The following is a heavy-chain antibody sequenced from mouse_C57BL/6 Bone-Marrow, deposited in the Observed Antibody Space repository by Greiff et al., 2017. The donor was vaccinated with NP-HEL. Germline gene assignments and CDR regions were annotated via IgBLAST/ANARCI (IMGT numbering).Heavy chain of an antibody. J-gene: IGHJ1*03. Sequence: EVQLVESGPELVKPGASVKISCKASGYSFTGYYMNWVKQSPEQSLEWIGEINPSTGGTTYNQKFKAKATLTVDKSSSTDYMQLKSLTSEDSAVYYCARSHYYGSSPYWYFDVWGTGTTVTVSS. V-gene: IGHV1-42*01. CDR2: INPSTGGT. D-gene: IGHD1-1*01. CDR3: ARSHYYGSSPYWYFDV. CDR1: GYSFTGYY.